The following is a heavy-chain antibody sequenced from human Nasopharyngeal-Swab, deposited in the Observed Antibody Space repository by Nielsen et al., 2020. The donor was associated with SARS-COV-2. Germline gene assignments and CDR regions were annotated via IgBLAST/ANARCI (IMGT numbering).Heavy chain of an antibody. CDR1: AGSFSGYY. CDR3: ARALKSYDY. J-gene: IGHJ4*02. D-gene: IGHD3-16*02. Sequence: SETLSLACAVYAGSFSGYYWSWNRQPPGKGLEWIGEINHSGSPNYNPSLKSRVTISVYTSKNQLSLKLCSVTAADTSVYYCARALKSYDYWGQGTLVTVSS. V-gene: IGHV4-34*01. CDR2: INHSGSP.